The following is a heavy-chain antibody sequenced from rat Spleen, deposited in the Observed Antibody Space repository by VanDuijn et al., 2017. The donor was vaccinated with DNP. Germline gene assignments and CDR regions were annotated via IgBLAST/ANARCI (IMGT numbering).Heavy chain of an antibody. Sequence: EVQLVESGGGLVQPGRSLKLSCVASGFTFNNYWMTWIRQVPGKGLEWVASISSTGGSTYYRDSVKGRFTISRDNAKSTLYLQMDSLRSEDTATYYCARRKNYGLSYYFDYWGQGVMVTVSS. CDR2: ISSTGGST. CDR1: GFTFNNYW. CDR3: ARRKNYGLSYYFDY. V-gene: IGHV5-31*01. J-gene: IGHJ2*01. D-gene: IGHD1-6*01.